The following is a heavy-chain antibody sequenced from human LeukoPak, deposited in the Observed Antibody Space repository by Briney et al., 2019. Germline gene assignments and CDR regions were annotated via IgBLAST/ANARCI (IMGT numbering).Heavy chain of an antibody. CDR3: ARGGGLDV. D-gene: IGHD3-16*01. J-gene: IGHJ6*02. Sequence: GGSLRLSCAASGFTFSSYWMNGARQAPGKGLEWVASINHNGNVNYYVDSVKGRFTISRDNAKNSLYLQMSNLRAEDTAVYFCARGGGLDVWGQGATVTVSS. V-gene: IGHV3-7*03. CDR1: GFTFSSYW. CDR2: INHNGNVN.